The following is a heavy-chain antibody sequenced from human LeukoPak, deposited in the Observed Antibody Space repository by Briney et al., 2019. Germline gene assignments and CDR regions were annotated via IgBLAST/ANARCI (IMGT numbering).Heavy chain of an antibody. CDR2: IIPIFGTA. Sequence: SVKVSCKASGGTFSSYAISWVRQAPGQGLEWMGGIIPIFGTANYAQKFQGRVTITADESTSTAYMELSSLRSEDTAVYYCARDSRRYDYVWGSYRPYYFDYWGQGTLVTVSS. CDR1: GGTFSSYA. D-gene: IGHD3-16*02. V-gene: IGHV1-69*13. J-gene: IGHJ4*02. CDR3: ARDSRRYDYVWGSYRPYYFDY.